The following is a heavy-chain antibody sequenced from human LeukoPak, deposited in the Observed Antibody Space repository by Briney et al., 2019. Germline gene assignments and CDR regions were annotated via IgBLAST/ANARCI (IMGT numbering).Heavy chain of an antibody. J-gene: IGHJ4*02. D-gene: IGHD5-24*01. CDR3: ARLGGDGYNRDFDY. V-gene: IGHV4-38-2*01. Sequence: PSETLSLTCAVSGYSISGGYYWGWIRQPPGKGLEWIGSIYHSGSTYYNPSLKSRVTISVDTSKNQFSLKLSSVTAADTAVYYCARLGGDGYNRDFDYWGQGTLVTVSS. CDR2: IYHSGST. CDR1: GYSISGGYY.